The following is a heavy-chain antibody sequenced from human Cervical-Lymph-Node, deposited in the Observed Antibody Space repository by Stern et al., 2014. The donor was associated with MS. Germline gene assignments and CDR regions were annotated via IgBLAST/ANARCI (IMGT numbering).Heavy chain of an antibody. V-gene: IGHV2-5*02. J-gene: IGHJ5*02. CDR2: IYRDDDK. Sequence: QVPLQESGPTLVKPTQTLTLTCTFSGFSLSSSGVGVGWIRQPPGKALEWLAMIYRDDDKRYSPSLRTRLTITTDTSKNQVVLTMTKMDPVDTATYYCVRSTTIYGVFMNYDGGLDPWGQGIQVTVSS. D-gene: IGHD3-3*01. CDR3: VRSTTIYGVFMNYDGGLDP. CDR1: GFSLSSSGVG.